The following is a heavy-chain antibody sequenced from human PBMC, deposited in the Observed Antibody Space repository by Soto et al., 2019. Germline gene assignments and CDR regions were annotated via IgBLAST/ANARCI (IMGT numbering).Heavy chain of an antibody. J-gene: IGHJ4*02. CDR2: ISSSSSYT. Sequence: QVQLVESGGGLVKPGGSLGLSCAASGFTFSDYYMSWIRQAPGKGLEWVSYISSSSSYTNYADSVKGRFTISRDNAKNSLYLQMNSLRAEDTAVYYCARDGSSSSGTYFDYWGQGTLVTVSS. CDR3: ARDGSSSSGTYFDY. CDR1: GFTFSDYY. V-gene: IGHV3-11*06. D-gene: IGHD6-6*01.